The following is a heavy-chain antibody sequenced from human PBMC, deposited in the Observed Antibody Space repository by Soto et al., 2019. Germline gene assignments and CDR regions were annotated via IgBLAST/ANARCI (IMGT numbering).Heavy chain of an antibody. Sequence: SETLSLTCTVSGGSISSYYWSWIRQPPGKGLEWIGYIYYSGSTNYNPSLKSRVTISVDTSKNQFSLKLSSVTAADTAVYYCARRYGSFFDIWGQGTMVT. J-gene: IGHJ3*02. CDR1: GGSISSYY. CDR3: ARRYGSFFDI. D-gene: IGHD3-10*01. V-gene: IGHV4-59*08. CDR2: IYYSGST.